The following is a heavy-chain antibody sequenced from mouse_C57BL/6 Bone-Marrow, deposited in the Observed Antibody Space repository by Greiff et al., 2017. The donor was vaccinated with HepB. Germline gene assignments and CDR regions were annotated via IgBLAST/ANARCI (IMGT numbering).Heavy chain of an antibody. CDR1: EYEFPSHD. CDR3: ARRVYGTYWYFDV. V-gene: IGHV5-2*01. Sequence: EVKLMESGGGLVQPGESLKLSCESNEYEFPSHDMSWVRKTPEKRLELVAAINSDGGSTYYPDTMERRFIISRDNTKKTLYLQMSSLRSEDTALYYCARRVYGTYWYFDVWGTGTTVTVSS. D-gene: IGHD2-1*01. CDR2: INSDGGST. J-gene: IGHJ1*03.